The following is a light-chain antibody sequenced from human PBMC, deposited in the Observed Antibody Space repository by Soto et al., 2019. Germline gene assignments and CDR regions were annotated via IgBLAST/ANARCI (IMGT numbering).Light chain of an antibody. Sequence: EIVSTQSPGTLSLSPGERATLSCRASQSVSSNYLAWYQHKPGQAPRLLIYGASSRATGIPDRFSGSGSGTDFTLTISRLEPEDFAVYYCQQLGTFGQGTKVEIK. CDR1: QSVSSNY. CDR2: GAS. CDR3: QQLGT. V-gene: IGKV3-20*01. J-gene: IGKJ1*01.